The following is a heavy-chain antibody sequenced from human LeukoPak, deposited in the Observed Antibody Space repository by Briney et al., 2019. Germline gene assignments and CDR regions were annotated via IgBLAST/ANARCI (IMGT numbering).Heavy chain of an antibody. CDR1: GYTFTSYG. CDR3: ARGSGYRPYYYMDV. J-gene: IGHJ6*03. Sequence: ASVKVSRKASGYTFTSYGISWVRQAPGQGLEWMGWISAYNGNTNYAQKLQGRVTMTTDTSTSTAYMELRSLRSDDTAVYYCARGSGYRPYYYMDVWGKGTTVTVSS. CDR2: ISAYNGNT. V-gene: IGHV1-18*01. D-gene: IGHD3-22*01.